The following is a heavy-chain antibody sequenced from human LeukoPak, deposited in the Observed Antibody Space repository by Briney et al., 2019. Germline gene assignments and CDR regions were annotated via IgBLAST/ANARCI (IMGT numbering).Heavy chain of an antibody. CDR3: SRSLNS. J-gene: IGHJ4*02. Sequence: PGGSLRLSCATSGFAFRRSWMDWVRQAPGKGLEWVANIKEDGSETHYVDSAKGRFTISRDNAKNSLFLQLDNLRVEDTAVYYCSRSLNSWGQGTLVTVSP. CDR2: IKEDGSET. V-gene: IGHV3-7*01. CDR1: GFAFRRSW.